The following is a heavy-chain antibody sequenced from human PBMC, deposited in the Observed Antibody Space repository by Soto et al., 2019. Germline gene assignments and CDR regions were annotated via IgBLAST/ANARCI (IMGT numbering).Heavy chain of an antibody. Sequence: SETLSLTCTVSGGSISSGGYYWSWIRQHPGKGLEWIGYIYYSGSTYYNPSLKSRATISVDTSKNQFSLKLSSVTAADTAVYYCARDRLGYDFWSGLVLVGMDVWGQGTTVTVSS. J-gene: IGHJ6*02. CDR3: ARDRLGYDFWSGLVLVGMDV. V-gene: IGHV4-31*03. CDR1: GGSISSGGYY. D-gene: IGHD3-3*01. CDR2: IYYSGST.